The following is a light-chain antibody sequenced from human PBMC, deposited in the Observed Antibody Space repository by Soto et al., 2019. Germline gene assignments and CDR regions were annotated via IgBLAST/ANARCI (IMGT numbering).Light chain of an antibody. CDR1: QSVGGTY. V-gene: IGKV3-20*01. Sequence: EIVLTQSPATLALSPGERATLTCRASQSVGGTYVAWSQQKPGQAPRLLISGASRRATDIPDRFSCSGSETDFTLDISRLEYEDFAVDHCRQYGRSPGTFGQGIKLDI. CDR3: RQYGRSPGT. J-gene: IGKJ2*02. CDR2: GAS.